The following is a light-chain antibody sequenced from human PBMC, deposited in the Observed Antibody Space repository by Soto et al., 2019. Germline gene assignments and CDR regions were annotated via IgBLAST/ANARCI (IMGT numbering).Light chain of an antibody. V-gene: IGKV3-20*01. Sequence: EIVLTQSPGTLSLSPGERATLSCRASQSVSSSYLAWYQQKPGQAPRLLIYGASSSATGIPDRFSGSGSGTDFTLTISRLEPEDFALYYCQQYGSPITFGQGTRLEIK. CDR3: QQYGSPIT. CDR1: QSVSSSY. J-gene: IGKJ5*01. CDR2: GAS.